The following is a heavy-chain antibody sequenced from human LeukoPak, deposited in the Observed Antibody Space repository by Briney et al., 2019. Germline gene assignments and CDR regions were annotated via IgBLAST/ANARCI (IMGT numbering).Heavy chain of an antibody. D-gene: IGHD3-3*01. J-gene: IGHJ3*02. CDR2: ISGSGGST. Sequence: PGGSLRLSCAASGFTFSSYAMSWVRQAPGKGLEWVSAISGSGGSTYYADSVKGRFTISKDNSKNTLYLQMNSLRAEDTAVYYCAKRNTIFGVAGAFDIWGQGTMVTVSS. CDR3: AKRNTIFGVAGAFDI. CDR1: GFTFSSYA. V-gene: IGHV3-23*01.